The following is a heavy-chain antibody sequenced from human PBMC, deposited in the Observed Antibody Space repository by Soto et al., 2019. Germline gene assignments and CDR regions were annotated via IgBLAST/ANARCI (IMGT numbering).Heavy chain of an antibody. CDR2: IKEDGSEK. CDR3: ARDSRRKLAFDY. V-gene: IGHV3-7*01. CDR1: GFXFSSYW. D-gene: IGHD5-12*01. Sequence: PGGSLXLSCAASGFXFSSYWMSWVRQAPGKGLEWVANIKEDGSEKYYVDSVKGRFTISRDNAKNSLSLQMNSLRAEDTAVYYCARDSRRKLAFDYWGQGTLVTVSS. J-gene: IGHJ4*02.